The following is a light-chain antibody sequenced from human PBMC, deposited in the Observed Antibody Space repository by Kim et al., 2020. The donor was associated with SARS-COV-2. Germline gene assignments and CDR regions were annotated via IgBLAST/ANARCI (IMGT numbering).Light chain of an antibody. CDR1: RSIGGL. CDR2: EAS. CDR3: QQYRSYPWT. V-gene: IGKV1-5*03. J-gene: IGKJ1*01. Sequence: DIQMTQSPSTLSASVGDRVTITCRASRSIGGLLAWYQQKPGKAPKLLIYEASTLKSGVPSRFSGSGSETEFTLTTSSLQPDDFATYYCQQYRSYPWTFGQVTKVYIK.